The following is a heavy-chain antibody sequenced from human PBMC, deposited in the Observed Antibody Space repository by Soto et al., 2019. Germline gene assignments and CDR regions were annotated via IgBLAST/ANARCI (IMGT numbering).Heavy chain of an antibody. CDR2: ISGSGGST. D-gene: IGHD1-26*01. Sequence: PWWSLRLCCSASVFTCSSYAMSWFRQAPGKGLEWVSAISGSGGSTYYADSVKGRFTISRDNSKNTLYLQMNSLRAEDTAVYYCAKDSMGALPGAFDIWGQGTMVTVSS. V-gene: IGHV3-23*01. CDR3: AKDSMGALPGAFDI. J-gene: IGHJ3*02. CDR1: VFTCSSYA.